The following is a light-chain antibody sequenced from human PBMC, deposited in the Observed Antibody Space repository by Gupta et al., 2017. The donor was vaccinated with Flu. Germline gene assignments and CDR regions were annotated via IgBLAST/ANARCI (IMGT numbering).Light chain of an antibody. CDR3: LLYYGGAVV. J-gene: IGLJ2*01. CDR2: STS. CDR1: TGAVTSDSY. Sequence: QPVVTQEPSLTVSPGGTVTLTCASNTGAVTSDSYPSWFQQKPGQAPRGMIYSTSNKHSWTPARFSGSLRGGRAALTLSGVQPEDGADYYCLLYYGGAVVFGGGTKLTVL. V-gene: IGLV7-43*01.